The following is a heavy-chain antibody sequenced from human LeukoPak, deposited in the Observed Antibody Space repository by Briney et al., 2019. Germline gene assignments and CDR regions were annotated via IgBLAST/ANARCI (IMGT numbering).Heavy chain of an antibody. D-gene: IGHD5-12*01. CDR2: ISTSGST. V-gene: IGHV4-4*07. CDR1: GGSISNYY. CDR3: TRDSSGYDWFYDY. J-gene: IGHJ4*02. Sequence: KSSETLSLTCTVSGGSISNYYWSWIRQPAGKGLEWIGRISTSGSTNYNPSLKSRVTMSVDTSKNQFSLMLSSVTAADTAVYYCTRDSSGYDWFYDYWGQGTLVTVSS.